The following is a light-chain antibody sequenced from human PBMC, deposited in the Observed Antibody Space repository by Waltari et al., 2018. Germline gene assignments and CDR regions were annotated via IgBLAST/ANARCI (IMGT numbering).Light chain of an antibody. CDR2: AAS. J-gene: IGKJ4*01. Sequence: DLQMTQSPSSVSASLGERVTITCRASQDISTWLAWYQQKPGTVPNLLIYAASNLQSGVPSRFSGSGSGTDFTLTITSLQPEDFATYYCQQTNSLLALTFGGGTKVEMK. CDR3: QQTNSLLALT. V-gene: IGKV1-12*01. CDR1: QDISTW.